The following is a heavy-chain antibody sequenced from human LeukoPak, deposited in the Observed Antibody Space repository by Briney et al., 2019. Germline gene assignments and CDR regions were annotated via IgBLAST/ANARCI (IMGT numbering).Heavy chain of an antibody. CDR1: GVSISSSSYY. Sequence: SETPSLTCTVSGVSISSSSYYWGWIRQPPGKGLEWIGSIYYSGSTYYNPSLRSRVTISVDTSKNQFSLKLSSVTAADTAVYYCASTSWMQLWSSHCSGGSCPPYFDYWGQGTLVAVSS. D-gene: IGHD2-15*01. V-gene: IGHV4-39*01. CDR2: IYYSGST. CDR3: ASTSWMQLWSSHCSGGSCPPYFDY. J-gene: IGHJ4*02.